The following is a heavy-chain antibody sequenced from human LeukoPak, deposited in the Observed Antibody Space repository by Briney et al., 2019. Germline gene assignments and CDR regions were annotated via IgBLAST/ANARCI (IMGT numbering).Heavy chain of an antibody. CDR3: ARDYYYDSSGYFYFDY. V-gene: IGHV1-69*04. J-gene: IGHJ4*02. CDR2: IIPILDIA. D-gene: IGHD3-22*01. Sequence: SVKVSCKASGGTFSSYAISWVRQAPGQGLEWMGRIIPILDIANYAQKFQGRVTITADKSTSTAYMELSSLRSEDTAVYYCARDYYYDSSGYFYFDYWGQGTLVTVSS. CDR1: GGTFSSYA.